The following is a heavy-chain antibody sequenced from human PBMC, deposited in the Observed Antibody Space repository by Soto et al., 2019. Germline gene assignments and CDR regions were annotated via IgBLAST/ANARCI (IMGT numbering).Heavy chain of an antibody. CDR3: AKRKGGGNYYDRGYELDY. D-gene: IGHD3-22*01. J-gene: IGHJ4*02. V-gene: IGHV3-30*18. Sequence: PGGSLRLSCAASGFTFSSYGMHWVRQAPGKGLEWVAVISYDGSNKYFADSLKGRFTISRDNSKNTLYLQMNSLRAEDTALFYCAKRKGGGNYYDRGYELDYWGQGTLVTVSS. CDR1: GFTFSSYG. CDR2: ISYDGSNK.